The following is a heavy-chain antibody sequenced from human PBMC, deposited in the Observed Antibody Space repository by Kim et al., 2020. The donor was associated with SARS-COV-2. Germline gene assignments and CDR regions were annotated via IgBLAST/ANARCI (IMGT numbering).Heavy chain of an antibody. D-gene: IGHD3-22*01. CDR2: IYPGDSDT. Sequence: GESLKISCKGSGYSFTSYWIGWVRQMPGKGLEWMGIIYPGDSDTRYSPSFQGQVTISADKSISTAYLQWSSLKASDTAMYYCAREETSYYDSSGYCDYWGQGTLVTVSS. V-gene: IGHV5-51*01. CDR3: AREETSYYDSSGYCDY. CDR1: GYSFTSYW. J-gene: IGHJ4*02.